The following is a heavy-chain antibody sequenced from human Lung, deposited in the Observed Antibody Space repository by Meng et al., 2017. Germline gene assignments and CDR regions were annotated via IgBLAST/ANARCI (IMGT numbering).Heavy chain of an antibody. D-gene: IGHD6-13*01. CDR2: IWYDGSNK. J-gene: IGHJ4*02. Sequence: QVQLVESGGGVVQPGRDVRLSCAASGFTFSSYGMHWVRQAPGKGLEWVAVIWYDGSNKYYADSVKGRFTISRDNSKNTLYLQMNSLRAEDTAVYYCARGRYSSSSAVVDYWGQGTLVTVSS. CDR1: GFTFSSYG. CDR3: ARGRYSSSSAVVDY. V-gene: IGHV3-33*01.